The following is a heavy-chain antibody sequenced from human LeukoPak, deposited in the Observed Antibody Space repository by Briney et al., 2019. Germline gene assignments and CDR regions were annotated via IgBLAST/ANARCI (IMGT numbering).Heavy chain of an antibody. CDR3: VQEINRGDRRYFDY. D-gene: IGHD1-14*01. CDR1: GFTFSTYW. V-gene: IGHV3-74*01. Sequence: PGGSLTLSCAASGFTFSTYWMHWVRQAPGNGLVWVSRINSDGSNTNYADSVKGRFTISRDNAKNTLYLQMDSLRAEDTAVYYCVQEINRGDRRYFDYWGQGTLVTVSS. J-gene: IGHJ4*02. CDR2: INSDGSNT.